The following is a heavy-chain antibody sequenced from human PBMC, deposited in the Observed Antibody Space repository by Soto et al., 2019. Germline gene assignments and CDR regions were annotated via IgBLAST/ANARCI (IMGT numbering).Heavy chain of an antibody. D-gene: IGHD3-22*01. CDR2: ISYDGSNK. Sequence: GGSLRLSCAASGFTFSSYGMHWVRQAPGKGLEWVAVISYDGSNKYYADSVKGRFTISRDNSKNTLYLQMNSLSAEDTAVYYCAKGFYDSSGYYVDYYGMDVWGQGTTVTVSS. J-gene: IGHJ6*02. CDR1: GFTFSSYG. V-gene: IGHV3-30*18. CDR3: AKGFYDSSGYYVDYYGMDV.